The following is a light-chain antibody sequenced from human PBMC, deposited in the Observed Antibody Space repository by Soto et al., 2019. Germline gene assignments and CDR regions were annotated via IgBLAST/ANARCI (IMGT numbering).Light chain of an antibody. Sequence: EIVLTQSPGTLSLSPGERATLSCRASQSVSSSYLAWYQQKPGQAPRLLIYGASSRATGIPDRLSGSGSGTDFTLSISRLEPEDVAVYYCQPYGSSPNTCGQGTTLEIK. CDR1: QSVSSSY. J-gene: IGKJ2*01. V-gene: IGKV3-20*01. CDR2: GAS. CDR3: QPYGSSPNT.